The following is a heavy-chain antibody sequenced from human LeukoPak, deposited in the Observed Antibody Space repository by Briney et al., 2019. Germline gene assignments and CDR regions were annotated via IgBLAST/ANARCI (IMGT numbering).Heavy chain of an antibody. CDR3: ARLGLSVPPNGFDI. V-gene: IGHV1-69*02. J-gene: IGHJ3*02. Sequence: SVKLSCKASGGTFSSYTISWVRQAPGQGLEWMGRIIPILGIANYAQKFQGRVTITADKSTSTAYMELSSLRSEDTAVYYCARLGLSVPPNGFDIWGQGTMVTVSS. CDR2: IIPILGIA. D-gene: IGHD2-2*01. CDR1: GGTFSSYT.